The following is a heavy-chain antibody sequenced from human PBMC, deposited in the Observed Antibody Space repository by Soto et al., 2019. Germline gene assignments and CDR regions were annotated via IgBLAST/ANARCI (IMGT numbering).Heavy chain of an antibody. CDR1: GDTFNFYT. Sequence: QVQLVQSEAEVKKPGSSLRVSCKASGDTFNFYTINWVRQAPGLGLEWLGRIIPYLSVSNYAQKFQGRVTITADKSTNTAYMEVRSLRSEDTAMYYCATSFGSGYRAFDYWGQGALVTVSS. J-gene: IGHJ4*02. D-gene: IGHD3-10*01. CDR2: IIPYLSVS. V-gene: IGHV1-69*02. CDR3: ATSFGSGYRAFDY.